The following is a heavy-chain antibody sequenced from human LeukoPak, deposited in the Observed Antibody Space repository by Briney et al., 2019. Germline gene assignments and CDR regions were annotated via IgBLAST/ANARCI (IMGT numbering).Heavy chain of an antibody. CDR2: IRVHNDNT. D-gene: IGHD4-11*01. CDR1: GYSFTNYG. Sequence: ASETVSCKASGYSFTNYGIDWVWQGPGQGLEWMGLIRVHNDNTNYTQNLQDRVTMTTDTSTGIAYMELRSLRSDDAAVYYCARGGRNDYHEVYNWFDPWGQGTLVTVSS. J-gene: IGHJ5*02. V-gene: IGHV1-18*01. CDR3: ARGGRNDYHEVYNWFDP.